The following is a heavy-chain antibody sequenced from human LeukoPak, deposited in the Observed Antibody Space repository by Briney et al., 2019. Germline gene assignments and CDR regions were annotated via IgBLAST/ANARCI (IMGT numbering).Heavy chain of an antibody. J-gene: IGHJ5*01. CDR1: GFTLSTYW. CDR2: INSEGSST. CDR3: ARDPAPQGWFDS. V-gene: IGHV3-74*01. Sequence: GGSLRLSCAASGFTLSTYWMHWVRQAPGKGLVWVSRINSEGSSTTYADSVRGRFTISRDNAKNILYLQMNSLRAEDTAVYHCARDPAPQGWFDSWGQGTLVTVSS.